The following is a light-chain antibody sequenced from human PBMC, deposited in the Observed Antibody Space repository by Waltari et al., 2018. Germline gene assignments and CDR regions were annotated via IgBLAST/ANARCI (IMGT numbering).Light chain of an antibody. J-gene: IGKJ5*01. Sequence: EVVMTQSPATLSVSPGERVTLSCRASQSVGSNLAWYEQKPGQAPRLLIYAASTRATGIPARFSGSGSGTEFTLTISSLQSEDFAVYYCQQYNNWLPITFGQGTRLEYK. CDR1: QSVGSN. CDR3: QQYNNWLPIT. CDR2: AAS. V-gene: IGKV3-15*01.